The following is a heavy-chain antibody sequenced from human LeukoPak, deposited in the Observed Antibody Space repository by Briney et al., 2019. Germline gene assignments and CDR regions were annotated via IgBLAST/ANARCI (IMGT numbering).Heavy chain of an antibody. CDR2: ISSSGSTI. CDR3: ARDPTITMVRGVIPTASQDY. Sequence: GGSLRLSCAASGFTFSDYYMSWIRQAPGKGLEWVSYISSSGSTIYYADSVKGRFTISRDNAKNSLYLQMNSLRAEDTAVYYCARDPTITMVRGVIPTASQDYWGQGTLVTAAS. J-gene: IGHJ4*02. V-gene: IGHV3-11*01. CDR1: GFTFSDYY. D-gene: IGHD3-10*01.